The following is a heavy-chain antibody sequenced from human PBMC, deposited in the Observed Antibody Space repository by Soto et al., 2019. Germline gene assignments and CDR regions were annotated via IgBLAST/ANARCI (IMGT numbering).Heavy chain of an antibody. CDR1: GFFFSSYT. CDR3: AKARDQQWVRLPFDS. Sequence: EVQLLESGGGLVQPGGSLRLSCVGSGFFFSSYTMTWVRQAPGKGLDWVSSFSATSEYTYYADSVRGRFTISRDNCKNTLFLQMNSLTAEDTAMYYCAKARDQQWVRLPFDSWGHGILVIVSS. D-gene: IGHD6-19*01. V-gene: IGHV3-23*01. J-gene: IGHJ4*01. CDR2: FSATSEYT.